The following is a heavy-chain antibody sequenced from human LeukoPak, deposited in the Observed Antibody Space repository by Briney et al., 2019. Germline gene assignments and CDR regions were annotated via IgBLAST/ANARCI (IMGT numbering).Heavy chain of an antibody. V-gene: IGHV3-30*18. Sequence: GGSLRLSCAASGFTFSSYGMHWVRQAPGKGLEWVAVISYDGSNKYYADSVKGRFTISRDNSKNTLYLQMNSLRAEDTAVYYCAKDQAGMQWLAHWFGPWGQGTLVTVSS. D-gene: IGHD6-19*01. J-gene: IGHJ5*02. CDR1: GFTFSSYG. CDR2: ISYDGSNK. CDR3: AKDQAGMQWLAHWFGP.